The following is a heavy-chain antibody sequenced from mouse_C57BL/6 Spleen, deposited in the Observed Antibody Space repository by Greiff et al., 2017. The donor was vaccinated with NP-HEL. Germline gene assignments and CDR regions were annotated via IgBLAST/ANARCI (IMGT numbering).Heavy chain of an antibody. Sequence: EVKVEESGGGLVQPGGSMKLSCVASGFTFSNYWMNWVRQSPEKGLEWVAQIRLKSDNYATHYAESVKGRFTISRDDSKSSVYLQMNNLRAEDTGIYYCTQLSRGFAYWGQGTLVTVSA. J-gene: IGHJ3*01. CDR2: IRLKSDNYAT. CDR3: TQLSRGFAY. V-gene: IGHV6-3*01. CDR1: GFTFSNYW.